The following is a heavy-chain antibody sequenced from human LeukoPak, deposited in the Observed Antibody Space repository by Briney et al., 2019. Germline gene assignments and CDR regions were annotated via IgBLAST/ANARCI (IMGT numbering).Heavy chain of an antibody. J-gene: IGHJ4*02. CDR2: ISGSGGST. D-gene: IGHD3-10*01. V-gene: IGHV3-23*01. CDR1: GFTFSSYA. Sequence: PGGSLRLSCAASGFTFSSYAMSWVRQGPGKGLEWVSAISGSGGSTYYADSVKGRFTISRDNSKNTLYLQMNSLRAEDTAVYYCAKAFSYYYGSGSYSGDFDYWGQGTLVTVSS. CDR3: AKAFSYYYGSGSYSGDFDY.